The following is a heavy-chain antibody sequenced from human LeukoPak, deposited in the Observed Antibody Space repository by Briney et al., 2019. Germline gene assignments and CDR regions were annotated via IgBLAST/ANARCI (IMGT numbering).Heavy chain of an antibody. CDR1: GFTFSSYA. CDR2: VSGSGGGT. CDR3: ANLRGRGVYACSGASCYSY. J-gene: IGHJ4*02. D-gene: IGHD2-15*01. Sequence: PGGSLRLSCEASGFTFSSYAMSWVRQAPGKGLEWVSGVSGSGGGTYYTDPVKGRFTISRDNSKNTLFLQMNSLRVEDTAVYYCANLRGRGVYACSGASCYSYWGQGTLVTVSP. V-gene: IGHV3-23*01.